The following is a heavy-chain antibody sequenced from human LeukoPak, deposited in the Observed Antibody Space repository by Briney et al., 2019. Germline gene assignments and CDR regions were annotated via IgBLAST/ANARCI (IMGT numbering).Heavy chain of an antibody. CDR2: MNPNSGNT. J-gene: IGHJ6*03. D-gene: IGHD2-2*01. V-gene: IGHV1-8*01. CDR3: ARERTPYYYMDV. Sequence: ASVKVSCKATGYTFTSYDINLVRQASGQGLEWMGWMNPNSGNTGYAQKFQGRVTMTRNTSISTAYMELSSLRSEDTAVYYCARERTPYYYMDVWGKGTTVTVSS. CDR1: GYTFTSYD.